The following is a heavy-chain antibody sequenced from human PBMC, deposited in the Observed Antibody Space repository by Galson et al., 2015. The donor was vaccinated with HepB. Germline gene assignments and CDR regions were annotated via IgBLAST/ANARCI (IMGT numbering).Heavy chain of an antibody. CDR3: ATQYGSGSYSYNWFDP. Sequence: LSLTCTVSGGSISSSSYYWGWIRQPPGKGLEWIGSIYYSGSTYYNPSLKSRVTISVDTSKNQFSLKLSSVTAADTAVYYCATQYGSGSYSYNWFDPWGQGTLVTVSS. CDR2: IYYSGST. D-gene: IGHD3-10*01. V-gene: IGHV4-39*01. CDR1: GGSISSSSYY. J-gene: IGHJ5*02.